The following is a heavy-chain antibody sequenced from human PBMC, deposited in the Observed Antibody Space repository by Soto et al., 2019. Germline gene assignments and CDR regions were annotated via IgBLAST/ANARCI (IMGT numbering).Heavy chain of an antibody. D-gene: IGHD5-12*01. CDR1: GFTFSSYS. CDR2: ISSSSSYI. Sequence: EVQLVESGGGLVKPGGSLRLSCAASGFTFSSYSMNWVRQAPGKGLEWVSSISSSSSYIYYADSVKGRFTISRDNAKNSRYLQMNSLRAEDTAVYYCARVGEMATIIGFQNDYWGQGTLVTVSS. V-gene: IGHV3-21*01. J-gene: IGHJ4*02. CDR3: ARVGEMATIIGFQNDY.